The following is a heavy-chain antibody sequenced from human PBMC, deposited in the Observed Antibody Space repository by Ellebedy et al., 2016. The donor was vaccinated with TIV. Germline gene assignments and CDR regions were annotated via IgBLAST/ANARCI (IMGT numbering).Heavy chain of an antibody. Sequence: GGSLRLSXAASGFTFSSYGMHWVRQAPGKGLEWVSYISSSGSTIYYADSVKGRFTISRDNSKNTLYLQMNSLRAEDTAVYYCARGFNGDFEIYYYYYGMDVWGQGTTVTVSS. D-gene: IGHD4-17*01. CDR2: ISSSGSTI. CDR1: GFTFSSYG. J-gene: IGHJ6*02. V-gene: IGHV3-48*01. CDR3: ARGFNGDFEIYYYYYGMDV.